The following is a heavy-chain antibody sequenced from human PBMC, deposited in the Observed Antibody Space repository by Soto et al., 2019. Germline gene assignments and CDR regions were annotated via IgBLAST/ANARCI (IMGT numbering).Heavy chain of an antibody. J-gene: IGHJ4*02. D-gene: IGHD3-16*01. CDR3: VRSNSEAGWGQFDY. V-gene: IGHV3-30-3*01. CDR2: ISSAGTNK. CDR1: GFTFSIYA. Sequence: QVQLVGSGGGVVQPGTSLRLSCAASGFTFSIYAMHWVRQAPEKGLEWVAVISSAGTNKNHADSVRGRFSISRDNSNNMLHLQMDKMRVDDTAVYYCVRSNSEAGWGQFDYWGQGTLVNVSS.